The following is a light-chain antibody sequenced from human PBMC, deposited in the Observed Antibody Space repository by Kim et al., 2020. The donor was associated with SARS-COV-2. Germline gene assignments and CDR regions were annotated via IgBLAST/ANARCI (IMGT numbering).Light chain of an antibody. J-gene: IGKJ3*01. V-gene: IGKV1-27*01. CDR2: ATS. CDR1: QGIRNY. Sequence: DIQMTQSPSALSASVGDRVTITCRASQGIRNYLAWYQQKPGKVPRLLIYATSTLQSGVPSRFSGSGFGTDFTLAISSLQPEDVATYYCQKYNSDPRTFGPGTKVEIK. CDR3: QKYNSDPRT.